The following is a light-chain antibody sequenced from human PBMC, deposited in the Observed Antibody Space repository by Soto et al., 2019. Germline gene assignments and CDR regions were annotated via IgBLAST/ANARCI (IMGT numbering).Light chain of an antibody. CDR2: DVS. Sequence: QSVLTQPASVSGSPGQSITISCTGTSSDVGGYNYVSWYQHHPGKAPKLMIYDVSDRPSGVSNRFSGSKSGNTASLTISGLQAEDEADYYCSSYTGTSTLNVFGTGTKVTV. CDR3: SSYTGTSTLNV. CDR1: SSDVGGYNY. V-gene: IGLV2-14*03. J-gene: IGLJ1*01.